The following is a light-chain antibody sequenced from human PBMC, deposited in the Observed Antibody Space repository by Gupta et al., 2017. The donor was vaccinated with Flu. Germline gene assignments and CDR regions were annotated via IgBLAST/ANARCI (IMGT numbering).Light chain of an antibody. V-gene: IGKV3-20*01. Sequence: DNVLTQSPGTLSLSPGQRATLSCRASQSVSSGFLAWYQQKPGQAPRLLIYAATIRASGIPDRFSGSGSGTDFTLSVSRLEPEDFAVYYCQQYGSSFYTFGEGTKLGIK. CDR3: QQYGSSFYT. CDR1: QSVSSGF. J-gene: IGKJ2*01. CDR2: AAT.